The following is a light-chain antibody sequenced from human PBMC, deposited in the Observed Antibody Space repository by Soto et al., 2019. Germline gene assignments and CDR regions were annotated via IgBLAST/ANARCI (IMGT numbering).Light chain of an antibody. J-gene: IGKJ4*01. CDR2: AAS. CDR1: QDISSY. Sequence: IQLTQSPSSLSASVGDRVTITCRASQDISSYLGWYQQKPGKAPKLLIYAASTLQSGVPSRFSGSGSGTDFTLTINSLQPEDFATYFCQQLNNYPSTFGGGTMVEIK. CDR3: QQLNNYPST. V-gene: IGKV1-9*01.